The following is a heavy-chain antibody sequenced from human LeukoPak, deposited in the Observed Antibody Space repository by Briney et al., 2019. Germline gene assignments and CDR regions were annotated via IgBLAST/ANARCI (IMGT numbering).Heavy chain of an antibody. J-gene: IGHJ4*02. Sequence: GGSLRLSCATSGFTFSSYSMNWVRQAPGKGLEWVSSISSSSSYIYYADSVKGRFTISRDNAKNSLYLQMNSLRAEDTSVYYCARDSGVSRSGSDKTPLRYWGQGTLVTVSS. V-gene: IGHV3-21*01. D-gene: IGHD3-10*01. CDR2: ISSSSSYI. CDR1: GFTFSSYS. CDR3: ARDSGVSRSGSDKTPLRY.